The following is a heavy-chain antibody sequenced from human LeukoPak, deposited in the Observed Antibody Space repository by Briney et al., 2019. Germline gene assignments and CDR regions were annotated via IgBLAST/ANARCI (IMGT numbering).Heavy chain of an antibody. D-gene: IGHD3-10*01. CDR1: GFTFSSSA. CDR3: AKLLWAYYYYGMDV. CDR2: ISGSGGST. V-gene: IGHV3-23*01. J-gene: IGHJ6*02. Sequence: QPGGSLRLSCATSGFTFSSSAMTWVRQAPGKGLESVSGISGSGGSTYYADSVKGRFTISRDNSKNTLYLQMNSLRAEDTAVYYCAKLLWAYYYYGMDVWGQGTMVTVSS.